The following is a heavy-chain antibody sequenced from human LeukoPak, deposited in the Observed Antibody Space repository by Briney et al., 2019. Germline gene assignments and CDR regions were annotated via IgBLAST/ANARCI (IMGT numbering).Heavy chain of an antibody. CDR1: GYTFTSYD. V-gene: IGHV1-8*01. CDR2: MNPNSGNT. D-gene: IGHD1-26*01. CDR3: ARDSGSYAGLYNYYYMDV. Sequence: GASVKVSCKASGYTFTSYDINWVRQATGQGLEGMGWMNPNSGNTGFAQKFQGRVTMTRNTSITTAYMELSSLRSEDTAVYYCARDSGSYAGLYNYYYMDVWGKGTTVTVSS. J-gene: IGHJ6*03.